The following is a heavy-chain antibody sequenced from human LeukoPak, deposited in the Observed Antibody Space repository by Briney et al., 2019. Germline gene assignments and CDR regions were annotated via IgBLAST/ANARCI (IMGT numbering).Heavy chain of an antibody. CDR2: ISGSGGST. Sequence: GGSLRLSCAASGFTFSSYAMSWVRQAPGKGLEWASAISGSGGSTYYADSVKGRFTISRDNSKNTLYLQMNSLRAEDTAVYYCAKLRYGDSILLWYWGQGTLVTVSS. CDR1: GFTFSSYA. D-gene: IGHD4-17*01. V-gene: IGHV3-23*01. CDR3: AKLRYGDSILLWY. J-gene: IGHJ4*02.